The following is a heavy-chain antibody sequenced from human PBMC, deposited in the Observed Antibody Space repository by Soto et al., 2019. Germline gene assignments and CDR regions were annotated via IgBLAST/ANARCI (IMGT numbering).Heavy chain of an antibody. CDR1: GSTFSSYG. Sequence: GGSLRLSCAASGSTFSSYGMHWVRQAPGKGLEWVAIIWYDGSNKYYADSVKGRFTISRDNSKNTLFLQMNSLRAEDTAVYFCARDRQQLRLYYFDYWGQGTLVTVSS. V-gene: IGHV3-33*01. J-gene: IGHJ4*02. CDR2: IWYDGSNK. D-gene: IGHD6-13*01. CDR3: ARDRQQLRLYYFDY.